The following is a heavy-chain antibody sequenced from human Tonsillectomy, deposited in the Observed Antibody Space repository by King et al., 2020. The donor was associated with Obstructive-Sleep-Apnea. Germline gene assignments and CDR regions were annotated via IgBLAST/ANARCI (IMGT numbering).Heavy chain of an antibody. CDR1: GFTFSTYS. CDR2: IVYDGNNQ. D-gene: IGHD1-26*01. J-gene: IGHJ4*02. V-gene: IGHV3-30-3*01. CDR3: AREDRVGATYFLDY. Sequence: VQLVESGGGVVQPGRSLRLSCAASGFTFSTYSMHWVRHAPGKGLEWVAVIVYDGNNQYYADSVKGRFTISRDNSKNTLFLQMNSLRSEDTAVYYCAREDRVGATYFLDYWGQGTLVTVSS.